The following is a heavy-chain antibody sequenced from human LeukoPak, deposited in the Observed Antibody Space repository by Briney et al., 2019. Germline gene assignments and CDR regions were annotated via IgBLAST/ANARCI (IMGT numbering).Heavy chain of an antibody. CDR2: TGTVGDT. CDR1: GFTFSRYD. CDR3: ARAPSGWLYRMDY. J-gene: IGHJ4*02. V-gene: IGHV3-13*04. Sequence: GGSLRLSCAVSGFTFSRYDMHWVRQATGKGLEWVSATGTVGDTYYADSVKGRFTVSRDNGKNSFYLQMDSLTAGDTAVYYCARAPSGWLYRMDYWGQGTLVTVSS. D-gene: IGHD2-2*02.